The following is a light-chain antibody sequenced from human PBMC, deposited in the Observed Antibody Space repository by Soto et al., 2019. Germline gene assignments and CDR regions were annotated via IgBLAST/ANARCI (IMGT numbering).Light chain of an antibody. J-gene: IGLJ1*01. CDR1: RSNIGAGYE. Sequence: QSVLTQPPSVSGAPGHRVTISCTRSRSNIGAGYEVHRYQQLPGTAPKLLIYGNSNRPSGVPDRFSGSKSGPSASLAITGLQAEDEADYYCQSYERSLSGVFGTGTKVTVL. CDR3: QSYERSLSGV. CDR2: GNS. V-gene: IGLV1-40*01.